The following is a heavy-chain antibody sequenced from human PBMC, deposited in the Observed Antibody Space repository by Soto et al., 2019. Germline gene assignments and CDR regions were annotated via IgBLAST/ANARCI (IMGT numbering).Heavy chain of an antibody. Sequence: ASVKVSCKASGYTFTGYYMHWVRQAPGQGLEWMGWINPNSGGTNYAQEFQGWVTMTRDTSISTAYMELSRLRSDDTAVYYCARGSRIAVAAYYYYYYGMDVWGQGTTVTVSS. CDR2: INPNSGGT. CDR3: ARGSRIAVAAYYYYYYGMDV. D-gene: IGHD6-19*01. CDR1: GYTFTGYY. J-gene: IGHJ6*02. V-gene: IGHV1-2*04.